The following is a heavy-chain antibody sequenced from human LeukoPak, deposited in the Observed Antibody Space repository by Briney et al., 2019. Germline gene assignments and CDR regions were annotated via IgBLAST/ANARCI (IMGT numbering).Heavy chain of an antibody. CDR2: VSGYSGNA. D-gene: IGHD6-13*01. V-gene: IGHV1-18*01. J-gene: IGHJ4*02. CDR3: TRCLSSSWQRLDN. CDR1: GYTFSNFG. Sequence: ASVKVSCKASGYTFSNFGLAWVRQAPGQALEWMGWVSGYSGNANYAGKFQDRVAMTTDRSTSTAYMELRSLKSDDTAVYYCTRCLSSSWQRLDNWGQGTLVIVSS.